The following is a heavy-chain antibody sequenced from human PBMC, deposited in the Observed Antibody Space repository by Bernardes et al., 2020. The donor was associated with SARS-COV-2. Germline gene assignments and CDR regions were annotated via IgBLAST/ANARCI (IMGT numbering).Heavy chain of an antibody. CDR2: INEDGTIT. J-gene: IGHJ4*02. Sequence: EGSLILSCAASGWTFSRFWMHWVRQVPGQGLVWVSRINEDGTITDYADSVRGRFTIYRDNAKNTLFLQMNSLRADDTAVYYCARDVVGKEDFWGQGTLVTVSS. CDR3: ARDVVGKEDF. V-gene: IGHV3-74*01. CDR1: GWTFSRFW. D-gene: IGHD6-6*01.